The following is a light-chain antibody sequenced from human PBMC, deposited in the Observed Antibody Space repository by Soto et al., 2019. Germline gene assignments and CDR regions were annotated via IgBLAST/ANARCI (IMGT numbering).Light chain of an antibody. CDR3: QQYGGPVPWA. J-gene: IGKJ1*01. Sequence: EIVLTQSPGTLSLSPGERATLSCRASQSVSSSYLAWYQQKPGQAPRLLIYGVSTKASGIPARFSGSGSGTDFTLTITRLEPEDFAVYYCQQYGGPVPWAFGQGTKVDIK. CDR1: QSVSSSY. CDR2: GVS. V-gene: IGKV3-20*01.